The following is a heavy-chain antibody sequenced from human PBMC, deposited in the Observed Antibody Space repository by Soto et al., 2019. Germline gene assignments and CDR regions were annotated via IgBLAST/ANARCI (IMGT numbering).Heavy chain of an antibody. J-gene: IGHJ4*02. D-gene: IGHD6-19*01. CDR3: ARYFRGSGRYFFDY. V-gene: IGHV3-7*03. CDR1: GFSFGNYW. CDR2: INQDGGGT. Sequence: GSLRLSCAVSGFSFGNYWMSWVRQAPGKGLEWVANINQDGGGTYYVDSVEGRFTISRDDAKDSLYLQMNSLRGEDTAVYYCARYFRGSGRYFFDYWGQGTLVTVSS.